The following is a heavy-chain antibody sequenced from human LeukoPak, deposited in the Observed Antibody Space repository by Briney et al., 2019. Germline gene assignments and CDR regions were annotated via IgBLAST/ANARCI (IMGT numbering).Heavy chain of an antibody. CDR3: ARALEYSSSYNWSDP. CDR1: GYTLTGYY. J-gene: IGHJ5*02. V-gene: IGHV1-2*06. Sequence: ASVKVSCKASGYTLTGYYMHWVRQAPGQGLEWMGRINPHSGGTNYAQKFQGRVTMTRDTSISTAYMELSRLRSDDTAVYYCARALEYSSSYNWSDPWGQGTLVTVSS. CDR2: INPHSGGT. D-gene: IGHD6-6*01.